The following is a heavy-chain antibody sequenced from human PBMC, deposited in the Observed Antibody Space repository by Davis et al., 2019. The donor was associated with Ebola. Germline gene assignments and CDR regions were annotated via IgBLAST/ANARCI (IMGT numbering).Heavy chain of an antibody. CDR1: RGTFNNCT. D-gene: IGHD2-15*01. Sequence: SVKVSCKASRGTFNNCTVTWVRQAPGQGLEWMGGIIPIFGTANYAQQFQGRVTITADESTSTAYMELSSLRSEDTAVYYCARRVVTATLAFDIWGQGTMVTVSS. J-gene: IGHJ3*02. V-gene: IGHV1-69*13. CDR3: ARRVVTATLAFDI. CDR2: IIPIFGTA.